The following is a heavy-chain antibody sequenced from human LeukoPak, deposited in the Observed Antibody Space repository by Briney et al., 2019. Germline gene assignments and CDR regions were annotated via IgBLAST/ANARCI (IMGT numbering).Heavy chain of an antibody. V-gene: IGHV3-30*02. J-gene: IGHJ4*02. CDR2: IRYDGSNK. CDR1: GYTFSNYA. Sequence: GGSLRLSCAASGYTFSNYAMHWVCQAPGKGLEWVAFIRYDGSNKYYADSVKGRFTISRDNSKNTLYLQMNSLRAEDTAVYYCAKGYYDSSGIVDYWGQGTLVTVSS. D-gene: IGHD3-22*01. CDR3: AKGYYDSSGIVDY.